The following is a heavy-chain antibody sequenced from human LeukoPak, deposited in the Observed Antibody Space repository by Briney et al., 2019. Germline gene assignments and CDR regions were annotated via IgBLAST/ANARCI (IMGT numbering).Heavy chain of an antibody. CDR3: AGTYYDFWSGYPLSYYFDY. V-gene: IGHV4-39*01. CDR1: GGSISSSSYY. D-gene: IGHD3-3*01. CDR2: IYYSGST. J-gene: IGHJ4*02. Sequence: SETLSLTCTVSGGSISSSSYYWGWIRQPPGKGLERIGSIYYSGSTYYNPSLKSRVTISVDTSKNQFSLKLSSVTAADTAVYYCAGTYYDFWSGYPLSYYFDYWGQGTLVTVSS.